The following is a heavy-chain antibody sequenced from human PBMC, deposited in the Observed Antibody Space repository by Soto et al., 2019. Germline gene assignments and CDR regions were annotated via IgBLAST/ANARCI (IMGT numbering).Heavy chain of an antibody. CDR2: IYYSGST. D-gene: IGHD6-13*01. J-gene: IGHJ6*02. Sequence: SETLSLTCTVSGGSISSSSYYWGWIRQPPGKGLEWIGSIYYSGSTYYNPSLKSRVTISVDTSKNQFSLKLSSVTAADTAVYYCATRFGIAAAASYGMDVWGQGTTVTVSS. CDR1: GGSISSSSYY. V-gene: IGHV4-39*01. CDR3: ATRFGIAAAASYGMDV.